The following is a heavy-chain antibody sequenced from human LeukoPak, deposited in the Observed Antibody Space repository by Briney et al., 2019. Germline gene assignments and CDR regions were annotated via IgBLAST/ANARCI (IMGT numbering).Heavy chain of an antibody. CDR2: IFYSGST. CDR3: ARTCGRGTIDPGTSGFVDY. J-gene: IGHJ4*02. D-gene: IGHD3-22*01. Sequence: SETMSLTCTVSGASISSSTCYWDWIRQPPGKGLEWMGSIFYSGSTNYKSSLWSRITISIDTSKKPFSLKLNSVTAADTAVYYCARTCGRGTIDPGTSGFVDYWGQGTLVTV. V-gene: IGHV4-39*01. CDR1: GASISSSTCY.